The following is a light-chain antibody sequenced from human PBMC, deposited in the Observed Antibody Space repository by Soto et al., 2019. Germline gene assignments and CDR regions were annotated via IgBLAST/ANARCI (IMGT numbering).Light chain of an antibody. J-gene: IGLJ1*01. Sequence: QSVLTQPASVSGSAGQSTTISCTGTSSDLGAYNSVSWYQQHPGKAPKLIIYEVSDRPSGVSNRFSGSKSGNAASLTISGLQAEDEADYYCSSYSSSSTPYVFGTGTKVTVL. CDR1: SSDLGAYNS. V-gene: IGLV2-14*01. CDR3: SSYSSSSTPYV. CDR2: EVS.